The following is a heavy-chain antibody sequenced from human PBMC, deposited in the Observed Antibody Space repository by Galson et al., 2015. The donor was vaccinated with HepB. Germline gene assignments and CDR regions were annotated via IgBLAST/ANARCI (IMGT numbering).Heavy chain of an antibody. CDR3: ARKPSGSYYPRPYYYGMDV. CDR1: GYTFTSYA. Sequence: SVKVSCKASGYTFTSYAMNWVRQAPGQGLEWMGWINTNTGNPTYAQGFTGRFVFSLDTSVSTAYLQISSLKAEDTAVYYCARKPSGSYYPRPYYYGMDVWGQGTTVTVSS. D-gene: IGHD3-10*01. J-gene: IGHJ6*02. CDR2: INTNTGNP. V-gene: IGHV7-4-1*02.